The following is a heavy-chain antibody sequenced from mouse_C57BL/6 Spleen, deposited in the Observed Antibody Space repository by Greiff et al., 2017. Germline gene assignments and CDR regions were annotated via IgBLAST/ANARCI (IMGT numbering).Heavy chain of an antibody. CDR1: GYTFTSYC. CDR2: IYPRSGST. J-gene: IGHJ4*01. CDR3: ASYDYDKGFAY. Sequence: VQLQQSGAELVKPGASVKLSCKASGYTFTSYCINWVKQRAGQGLEWIGMIYPRSGSTYYNEKFKGKATLTVDKSSSTAYMELSSLTSEDSAVYYCASYDYDKGFAYWGQGASVTVS. D-gene: IGHD2-4*01. V-gene: IGHV1-64*01.